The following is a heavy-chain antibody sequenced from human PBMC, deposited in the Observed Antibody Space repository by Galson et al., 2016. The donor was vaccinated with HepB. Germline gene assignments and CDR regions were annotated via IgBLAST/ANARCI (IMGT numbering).Heavy chain of an antibody. CDR3: AKERVSLFGDYGAFDI. V-gene: IGHV1-69*13. J-gene: IGHJ3*02. Sequence: SVKVSCKASGGAFSTYAINWVRQAPGQGLEWMGGIVPIFAKTNYAQKFQGRVTITADESTSTAYMDLSSLRSEDTAVYYCAKERVSLFGDYGAFDIWGQGTMVTVSS. CDR2: IVPIFAKT. D-gene: IGHD4-17*01. CDR1: GGAFSTYA.